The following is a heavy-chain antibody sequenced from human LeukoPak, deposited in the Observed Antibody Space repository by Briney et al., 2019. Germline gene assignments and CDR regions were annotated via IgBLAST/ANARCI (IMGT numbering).Heavy chain of an antibody. CDR1: GFTFSNAW. CDR2: ISSSSSTI. J-gene: IGHJ4*02. Sequence: GGSLRLSCAASGFTFSNAWMSWVRQAPGKGLEWVSYISSSSSTIYYADSVKGRFTISRDNAKNSLYLQMNSLRAEDTAVYYCARRGRIWGQGTLVTVSS. D-gene: IGHD3-16*01. V-gene: IGHV3-48*04. CDR3: ARRGRI.